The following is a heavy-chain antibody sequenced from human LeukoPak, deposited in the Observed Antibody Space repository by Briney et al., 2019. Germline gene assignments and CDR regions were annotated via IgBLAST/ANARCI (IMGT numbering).Heavy chain of an antibody. D-gene: IGHD3-10*01. CDR3: LKEAYYGWGSSPTFYFDD. Sequence: KSLRLSCVASGFSFSDSVIHWVRQAPGKGLEWVAVISHDVKTTYYADSAKGRFTISRDNSRNTVFLQMNRLRPEDTAVYYCLKEAYYGWGSSPTFYFDDWGQGTRVTVSS. CDR2: ISHDVKTT. CDR1: GFSFSDSV. J-gene: IGHJ4*02. V-gene: IGHV3-30*04.